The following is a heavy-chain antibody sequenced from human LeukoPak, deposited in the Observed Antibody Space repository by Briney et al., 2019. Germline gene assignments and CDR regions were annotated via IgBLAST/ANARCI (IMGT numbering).Heavy chain of an antibody. J-gene: IGHJ4*02. CDR2: IYSGGST. CDR3: ARDDRTVTLDY. CDR1: GFTVSSNY. V-gene: IGHV3-53*01. D-gene: IGHD4-17*01. Sequence: GGSLRLSCAASGFTVSSNYISWVRQAPGKGLEWVSVIYSGGSTYYADSVKGRFTISRDNSKNTLYLHMNSLRADDTAVYYCARDDRTVTLDYWGQGTLVTVSS.